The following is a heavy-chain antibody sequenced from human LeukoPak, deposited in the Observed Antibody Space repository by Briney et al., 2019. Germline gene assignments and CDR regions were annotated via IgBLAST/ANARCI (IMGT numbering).Heavy chain of an antibody. Sequence: ASVKVSCKTSGYRFTNYYMHWVRQAPGQGLEWMGIINPSGGSTNYAQKFQGGVTMTRDTSTGIVYMELSSLRSEDTAVYYCARDQGLTGYFDYWGQGTLVTVSS. CDR3: ARDQGLTGYFDY. CDR1: GYRFTNYY. V-gene: IGHV1-46*01. CDR2: INPSGGST. J-gene: IGHJ4*02. D-gene: IGHD3-9*01.